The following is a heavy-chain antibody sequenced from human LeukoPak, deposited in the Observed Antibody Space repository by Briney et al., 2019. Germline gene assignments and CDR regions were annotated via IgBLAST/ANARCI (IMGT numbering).Heavy chain of an antibody. CDR2: INANSGGT. CDR1: GYTFTSYG. V-gene: IGHV1-2*02. J-gene: IGHJ4*02. D-gene: IGHD1-14*01. CDR3: ARSDRGGHIDY. Sequence: ASVKVSCKASGYTFTSYGISWVRQAPGQGLEWMGWINANSGGTNYAQRFQGRVTITRDTSINTAYMELSGLRSDDTAIYSCARSDRGGHIDYWGQGTLVTVSS.